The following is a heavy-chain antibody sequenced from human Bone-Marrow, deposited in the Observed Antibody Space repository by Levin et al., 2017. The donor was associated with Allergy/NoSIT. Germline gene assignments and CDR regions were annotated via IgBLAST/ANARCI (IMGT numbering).Heavy chain of an antibody. J-gene: IGHJ6*02. V-gene: IGHV3-9*01. CDR2: ISWNSVGI. CDR3: AKELYYDSSGYYYYYYGLDV. D-gene: IGHD3-22*01. Sequence: PGGSLRLSCAASGFTFDDYAMHWVRQAPGKGLEWVSGISWNSVGIGYADSVKGRFTISRDNAKKSLYLQMSSLRAEDTALYYCAKELYYDSSGYYYYYYGLDVLGQGTTVTVSS. CDR1: GFTFDDYA.